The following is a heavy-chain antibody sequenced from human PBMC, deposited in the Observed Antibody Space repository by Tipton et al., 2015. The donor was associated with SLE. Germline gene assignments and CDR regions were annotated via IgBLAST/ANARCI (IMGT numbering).Heavy chain of an antibody. V-gene: IGHV1-18*01. CDR3: ARDLGVTSTSFDPFDY. CDR1: GYTFTSYG. Sequence: QLVQSGAEVKKPGASVKVSCKASGYTFTSYGISWVRQAPGQGLEWMGWISAYNGNTNYADSVKGRFTISRDNAKQSLFLQMKSLRVEDTAVYYCARDLGVTSTSFDPFDYWGQGTLVTVSS. D-gene: IGHD2-21*02. CDR2: ISAYNGNT. J-gene: IGHJ4*02.